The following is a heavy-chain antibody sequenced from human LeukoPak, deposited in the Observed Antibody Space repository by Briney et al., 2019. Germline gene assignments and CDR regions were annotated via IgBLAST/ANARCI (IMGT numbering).Heavy chain of an antibody. CDR2: MSATGNT. V-gene: IGHV4-4*07. D-gene: IGHD3-10*01. Sequence: SETLSLTCTISGGSISTYYWSWIRQPAGKGLESIGRMSATGNTNYNPSLKSRVTMSIDASKNQFSLKLTSVTAADTAVYYCLRGGIYGYPWGQGTLVTVSS. CDR3: LRGGIYGYP. CDR1: GGSISTYY. J-gene: IGHJ5*02.